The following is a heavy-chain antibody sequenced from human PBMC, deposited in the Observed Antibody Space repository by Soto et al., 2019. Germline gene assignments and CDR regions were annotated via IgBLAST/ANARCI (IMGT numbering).Heavy chain of an antibody. J-gene: IGHJ4*02. Sequence: ESGGGLVKPGGSLRLSCAASGFTFSNSWMNWVRQAPGRGLEWVGRIKSKTHGGTTDYAAPVKGRFTISRDDSKHALYRQMNSLKTEDTAVYYCTTTVLWGQGTLVTVSS. D-gene: IGHD4-4*01. CDR1: GFTFSNSW. CDR2: IKSKTHGGTT. CDR3: TTTVL. V-gene: IGHV3-15*01.